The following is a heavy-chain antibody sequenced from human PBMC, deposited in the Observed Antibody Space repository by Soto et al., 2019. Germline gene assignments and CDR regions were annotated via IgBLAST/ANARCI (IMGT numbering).Heavy chain of an antibody. D-gene: IGHD4-17*01. V-gene: IGHV4-39*01. J-gene: IGHJ6*03. CDR3: ARNYGDYLYYYYYMDV. Sequence: SETLSLTCTVSGGSISSSSYYWGWIRQPPGKGLEWIGSIYYSGSTYYNTSLKSRVTISVDTSKNQFSLKLSSVTAADTAVYYCARNYGDYLYYYYYMDVWGKGTTVTVSS. CDR1: GGSISSSSYY. CDR2: IYYSGST.